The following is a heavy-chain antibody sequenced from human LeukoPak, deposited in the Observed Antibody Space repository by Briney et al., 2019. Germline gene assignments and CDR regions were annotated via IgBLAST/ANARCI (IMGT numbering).Heavy chain of an antibody. CDR3: ARGTEVVPAASTYYYYYGMDV. CDR1: GYTFTGYY. V-gene: IGHV1-2*02. CDR2: INPNSGGT. Sequence: ASVKVSCKASGYTFTGYYMHWVRQAPGQGLEWMGWINPNSGGTNYAQKFQGRVTMTRDTSISTAYMELSRLRSDDTAVYYCARGTEVVPAASTYYYYYGMDVWGQGTTVTVS. J-gene: IGHJ6*02. D-gene: IGHD2-2*01.